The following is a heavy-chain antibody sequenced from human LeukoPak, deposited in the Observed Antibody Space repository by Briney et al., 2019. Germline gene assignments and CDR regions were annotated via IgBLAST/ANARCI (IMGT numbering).Heavy chain of an antibody. CDR3: AKGAVEMATILGYFDY. CDR1: GFTFSSYA. Sequence: GGSLRLSCAASGFTFSSYAMSWVRQAPGKGLEWVSAIRGSGGSTYYADSVKGRFTISRDNSKDTLYLQMNSLRAEDTAVYYCAKGAVEMATILGYFDYWGQGTLVTVSS. D-gene: IGHD5-24*01. J-gene: IGHJ4*02. CDR2: IRGSGGST. V-gene: IGHV3-23*01.